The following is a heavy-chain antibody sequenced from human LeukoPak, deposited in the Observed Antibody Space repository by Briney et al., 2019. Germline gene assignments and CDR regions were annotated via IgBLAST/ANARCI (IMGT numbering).Heavy chain of an antibody. V-gene: IGHV4-59*01. J-gene: IGHJ4*02. CDR3: AGRGYSYGYSDY. D-gene: IGHD5-18*01. Sequence: SETLSFTCTVSGGSISSYYWSWIRQPPGKGLEWIGYIYYSGSTNYNPSLKSRVTISVDTSKNQFSLKLSSVTAADTAVYYCAGRGYSYGYSDYWGQGTLVTVSS. CDR1: GGSISSYY. CDR2: IYYSGST.